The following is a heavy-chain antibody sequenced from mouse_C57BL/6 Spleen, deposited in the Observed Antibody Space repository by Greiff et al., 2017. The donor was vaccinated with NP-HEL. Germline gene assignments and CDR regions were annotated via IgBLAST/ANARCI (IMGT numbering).Heavy chain of an antibody. CDR1: GYTFTSYW. J-gene: IGHJ3*01. Sequence: QVQLKQPGAELVMPGASVKLSCKASGYTFTSYWMHWVKQRPGQGLEWIGEIDPSDSYTNYNQKFKGKSTLTVDKSSSTAYMQLSSLTSEDSAVYYCARGGNYRFAYWGQGTLVTVSA. CDR3: ARGGNYRFAY. V-gene: IGHV1-69*01. D-gene: IGHD2-1*01. CDR2: IDPSDSYT.